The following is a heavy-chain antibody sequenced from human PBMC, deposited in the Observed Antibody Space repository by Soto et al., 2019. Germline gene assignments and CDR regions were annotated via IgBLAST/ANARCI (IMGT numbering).Heavy chain of an antibody. J-gene: IGHJ3*02. D-gene: IGHD6-13*01. CDR2: ISTHDANT. CDR1: GGTFSSYA. CDR3: ARGLAAAGTDDAFDI. V-gene: IGHV1-18*01. Sequence: ASVKVSCKASGGTFSSYAISWVRQAPGQGLEWMGWISTHDANTKNAQKFQGRVALTTETSTSIAYMELRSLRSDDTAVYYCARGLAAAGTDDAFDIWGQGTMVTVSS.